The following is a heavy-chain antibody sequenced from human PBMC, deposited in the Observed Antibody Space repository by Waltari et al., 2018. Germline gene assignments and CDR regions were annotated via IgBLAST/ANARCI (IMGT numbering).Heavy chain of an antibody. Sequence: QVQLQQWGAGLLKPSETLSLTCAVYGGSFSGYYWSWIRQPPGKGLEWIGEINHSGSTNYNPSLKSRVTISVDTSKNQFSLKLSSVTAADTAVYYCARAPPYYYDSSGLDYWGQGTLVTVSS. CDR3: ARAPPYYYDSSGLDY. V-gene: IGHV4-34*01. CDR1: GGSFSGYY. CDR2: INHSGST. D-gene: IGHD3-22*01. J-gene: IGHJ4*02.